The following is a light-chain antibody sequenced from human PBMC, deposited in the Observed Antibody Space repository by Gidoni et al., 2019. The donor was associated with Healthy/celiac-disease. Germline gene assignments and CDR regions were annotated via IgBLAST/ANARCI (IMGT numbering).Light chain of an antibody. Sequence: ENVLTQSPGTLSLSPGERATLSCRASQSVSSSYLAWYQQKPGQAPRLLIYGASSRATGIPDRFSGSGCGTDFTLTISRLEPEDFAVYYCQQYGSSQTFGQGTKVEIK. V-gene: IGKV3-20*01. CDR1: QSVSSSY. J-gene: IGKJ1*01. CDR3: QQYGSSQT. CDR2: GAS.